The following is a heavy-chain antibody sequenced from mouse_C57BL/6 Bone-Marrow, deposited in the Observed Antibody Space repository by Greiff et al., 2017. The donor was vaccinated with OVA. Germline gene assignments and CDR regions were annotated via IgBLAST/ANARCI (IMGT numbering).Heavy chain of an antibody. CDR3: ARDETTRGYFDY. J-gene: IGHJ2*01. D-gene: IGHD2-1*01. CDR2: ISYDGSN. Sequence: ESGPGLVKPSQSLSLTCSVTGYSITSGYYWNWIRQFPGNKLEWMGYISYDGSNNYNPSLKNRISITRDTSKNQFFLKLNSVTTEDTATYYCARDETTRGYFDYWGQGTTLTVSS. V-gene: IGHV3-6*01. CDR1: GYSITSGYY.